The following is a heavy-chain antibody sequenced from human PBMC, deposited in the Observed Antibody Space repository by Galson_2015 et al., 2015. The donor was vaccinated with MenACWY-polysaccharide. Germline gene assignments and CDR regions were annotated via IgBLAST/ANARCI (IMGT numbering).Heavy chain of an antibody. CDR1: GLTLSNHV. Sequence: SLRLSCAASGLTLSNHVMNWVRQAPGKGLEWVSTISSSGGTTYYADSVKGRFTISRDNSKNTLYLQMNSLRAEDTAVYYCARYCSDGSCYDWGRGTLVIVSS. J-gene: IGHJ4*02. CDR2: ISSSGGTT. D-gene: IGHD2-15*01. CDR3: ARYCSDGSCYD. V-gene: IGHV3-23*01.